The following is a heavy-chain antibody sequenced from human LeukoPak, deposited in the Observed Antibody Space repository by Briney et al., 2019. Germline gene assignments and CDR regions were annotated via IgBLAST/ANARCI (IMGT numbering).Heavy chain of an antibody. CDR2: INPNSGGT. CDR3: ARAGRALYYDSSGFNFDY. Sequence: GASVKVSCTASGYTFTRYYMHWVRQAPGQGLEWMGWINPNSGGTNYAQKLQGRVTMTRDTSISTAYMELSRLRSDDTAVYYCARAGRALYYDSSGFNFDYWGQGTLVTVSS. D-gene: IGHD3-22*01. CDR1: GYTFTRYY. V-gene: IGHV1-2*02. J-gene: IGHJ4*02.